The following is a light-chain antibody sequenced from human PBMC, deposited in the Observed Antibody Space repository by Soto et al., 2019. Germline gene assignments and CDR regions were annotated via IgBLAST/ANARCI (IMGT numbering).Light chain of an antibody. J-gene: IGLJ2*01. CDR3: ASYGGRDDMI. Sequence: QSALTQPPSASGSPGQSVTISCTGTSCDVGGYDRVSWFQQHPAKAPKLIIYGVTDRISGVPYRFSVSKSGNTASLAVSGLLAEDEADYYCASYGGRDDMIFGGGTKLAVL. CDR2: GVT. V-gene: IGLV2-8*01. CDR1: SCDVGGYDR.